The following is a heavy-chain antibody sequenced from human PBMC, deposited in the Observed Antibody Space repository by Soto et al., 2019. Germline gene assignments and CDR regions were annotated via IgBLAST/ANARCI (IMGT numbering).Heavy chain of an antibody. V-gene: IGHV3-23*01. CDR2: ISGSGGGT. CDR1: GFPFSSFT. Sequence: EGHLLESGGGLVQPGGSLRLSCAASGFPFSSFTMTWVRQAPGKGPEWVSGISGSGGGTYYIDSVKGRFTISRDNFENTLYLQMYSLRAEDTAIYSCAKSLVPAASDIVFDYCGQGTLVTVSS. D-gene: IGHD2-2*01. CDR3: AKSLVPAASDIVFDY. J-gene: IGHJ4*02.